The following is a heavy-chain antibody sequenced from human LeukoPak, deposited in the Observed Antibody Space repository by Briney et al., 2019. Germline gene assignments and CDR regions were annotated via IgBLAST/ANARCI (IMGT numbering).Heavy chain of an antibody. CDR3: ARDATRGNYYYYYMDV. J-gene: IGHJ6*03. V-gene: IGHV1-2*02. Sequence: GASVKVSCKASGYTFTGYYMHWVRQAPGQGLEWMGWINPNSGGTNYAQKFQGRVTMTRDTSISTAYMELSRLRSDDTAVYYCARDATRGNYYYYYMDVWGKGTTVTVSS. CDR2: INPNSGGT. D-gene: IGHD5-12*01. CDR1: GYTFTGYY.